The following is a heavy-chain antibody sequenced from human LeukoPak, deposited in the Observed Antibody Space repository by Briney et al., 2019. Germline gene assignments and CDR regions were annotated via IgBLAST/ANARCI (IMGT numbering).Heavy chain of an antibody. D-gene: IGHD6-13*01. V-gene: IGHV4-34*01. Sequence: AETLSLTCAVYGVSFSGYYWSWIRQPPGKGLEWIGEINHSGSTNYNPSLKSRVTISVDTSKNQFYLKLSSVTAADTAVYYCARHPGSSSWYAWFDPWGQGTLVTVSS. CDR3: ARHPGSSSWYAWFDP. CDR1: GVSFSGYY. J-gene: IGHJ5*02. CDR2: INHSGST.